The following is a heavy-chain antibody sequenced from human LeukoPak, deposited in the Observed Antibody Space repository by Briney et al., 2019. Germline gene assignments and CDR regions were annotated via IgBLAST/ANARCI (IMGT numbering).Heavy chain of an antibody. Sequence: SVKVSCKASGGTFSSYAISWVRQAPGQGREWMGGIIPIFGTANYAQKFQGRVTITTDESTSTAYMELSSLRSEDTALYYCARDRSSDYYYMDVWGKGTTVTVSS. V-gene: IGHV1-69*05. J-gene: IGHJ6*03. CDR1: GGTFSSYA. D-gene: IGHD6-6*01. CDR2: IIPIFGTA. CDR3: ARDRSSDYYYMDV.